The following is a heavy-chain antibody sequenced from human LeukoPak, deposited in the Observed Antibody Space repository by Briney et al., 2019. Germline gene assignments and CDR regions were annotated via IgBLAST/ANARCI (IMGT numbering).Heavy chain of an antibody. CDR2: IRYDGSNK. CDR3: AKARLYQLLTGDY. CDR1: GFTFSSYG. J-gene: IGHJ4*02. V-gene: IGHV3-30*02. Sequence: GGSLRLSCAASGFTFSSYGMHWVRQAPGKGLEWVAFIRYDGSNKYYADSVKGRFTISRDNSKNTLYLQMNSLRAEDTAVYYCAKARLYQLLTGDYWGQGTLVTVSS. D-gene: IGHD2-2*01.